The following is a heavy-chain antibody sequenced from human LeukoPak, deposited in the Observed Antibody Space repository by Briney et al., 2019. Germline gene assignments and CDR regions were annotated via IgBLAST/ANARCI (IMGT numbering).Heavy chain of an antibody. J-gene: IGHJ4*02. CDR2: VDHTGST. Sequence: SETLSLTCSVSDDSITMYYWTWIRQPPGKGLEWIGYVDHTGSTNFNPSLNGRVSISRDTSKNLFSLKLSSVTAADTAVYYCARLEYYYGSGLWGQGTLVTVSS. CDR3: ARLEYYYGSGL. CDR1: DDSITMYY. V-gene: IGHV4-59*12. D-gene: IGHD3-10*01.